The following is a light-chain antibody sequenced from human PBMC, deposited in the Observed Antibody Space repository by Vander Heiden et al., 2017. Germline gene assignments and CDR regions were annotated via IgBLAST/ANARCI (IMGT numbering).Light chain of an antibody. CDR1: SSDVGGYNY. J-gene: IGLJ1*01. CDR3: CSYEGSFSFV. V-gene: IGLV2-11*01. Sequence: PGQSVTISCTGPSSDVGGYNYVSWYQQHPGKAPKLMIYDVSKRLSGVPDRFSGSKSGNTASLTISGLQAEDEADYYCCSYEGSFSFVLGTGTKVTVL. CDR2: DVS.